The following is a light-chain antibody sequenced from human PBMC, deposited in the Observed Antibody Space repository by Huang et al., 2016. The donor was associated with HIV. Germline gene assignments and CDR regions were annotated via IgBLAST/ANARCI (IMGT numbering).Light chain of an antibody. Sequence: DIQMTQSPSSLSASVGDRVTITGRASQSITTYLNWYQQKPGKAPKLLIYAASSLQSGVPSRFSGSGSGTDFSLTIRSLQPEDFATYFCQPSSSHPPWTFGQGTKVEVK. CDR2: AAS. CDR1: QSITTY. J-gene: IGKJ1*01. CDR3: QPSSSHPPWT. V-gene: IGKV1-39*01.